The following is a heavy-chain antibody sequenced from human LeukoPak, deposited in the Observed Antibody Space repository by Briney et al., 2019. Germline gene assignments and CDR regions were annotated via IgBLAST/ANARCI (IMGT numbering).Heavy chain of an antibody. CDR2: ISAFNGNT. CDR1: GYTFMTYD. CDR3: ARSAVAVTLSTYYFGY. J-gene: IGHJ4*02. D-gene: IGHD6-19*01. V-gene: IGHV1-18*01. Sequence: ASVTLSCKASGYTFMTYDISWVRLAPGQGLEWMGWISAFNGNTNYAQKLQDRVTMTTDSSTNTAYMELRSLRSDDTAVYYCARSAVAVTLSTYYFGYWGQGTLVTVSS.